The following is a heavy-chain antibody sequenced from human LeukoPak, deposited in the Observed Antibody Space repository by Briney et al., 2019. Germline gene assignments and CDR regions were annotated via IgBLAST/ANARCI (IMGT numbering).Heavy chain of an antibody. Sequence: SETLSLTCAVSGGSISSRGYSWSWIRQPPGKGLEWIGHIYYSGSTYYNPSLKSRVTISVDTSKNQFSLKLSSVTAADTAVYYCARIYDSSSAFDIWGQGTMVTVSS. V-gene: IGHV4-30-4*07. J-gene: IGHJ3*02. CDR2: IYYSGST. CDR3: ARIYDSSSAFDI. D-gene: IGHD6-13*01. CDR1: GGSISSRGYS.